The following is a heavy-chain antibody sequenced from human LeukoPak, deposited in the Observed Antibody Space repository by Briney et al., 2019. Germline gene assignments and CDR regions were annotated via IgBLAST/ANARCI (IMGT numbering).Heavy chain of an antibody. Sequence: SETLSLTCAVYGGSFSGYYWSWIRQPPGKGLEWIGEINHSGSTNYNPSLKSRVTISVDTSKNQFSLKLSSVTAADTAVYYCARGGLIFVGCSSTSCYSRHDAFDIWGQGTMVTVSS. V-gene: IGHV4-34*01. CDR2: INHSGST. CDR3: ARGGLIFVGCSSTSCYSRHDAFDI. J-gene: IGHJ3*02. D-gene: IGHD2-2*01. CDR1: GGSFSGYY.